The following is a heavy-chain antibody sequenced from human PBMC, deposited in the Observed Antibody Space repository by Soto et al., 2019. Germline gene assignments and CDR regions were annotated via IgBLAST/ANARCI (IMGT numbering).Heavy chain of an antibody. CDR1: GGSISSYY. CDR3: ARKGIEGLDY. Sequence: SETLSLTCTVSGGSISSYYWSWIRQPPGKGLEWIGHIYYSGSTNYNPSLKSRVTISVDTSKNQFSLKLSSVTAADTAVYYCARKGIEGLDYWGQGTLVTVSS. V-gene: IGHV4-59*08. CDR2: IYYSGST. J-gene: IGHJ4*02.